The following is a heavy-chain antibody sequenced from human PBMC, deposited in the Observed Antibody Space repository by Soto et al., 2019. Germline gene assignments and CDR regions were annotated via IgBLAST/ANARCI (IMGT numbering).Heavy chain of an antibody. CDR2: ISYDGSNK. CDR1: GFTFSSYG. V-gene: IGHV3-30*18. CDR3: AKDRPRVAAAGPLDY. J-gene: IGHJ4*02. Sequence: GGSLRLSCAASGFTFSSYGMHWVRQAPGKGLEWVAVISYDGSNKYYADSVKGRFTISRDNSKNTLYLQMNSLRAEDTAVYYCAKDRPRVAAAGPLDYWGQGTLVTVSS. D-gene: IGHD6-13*01.